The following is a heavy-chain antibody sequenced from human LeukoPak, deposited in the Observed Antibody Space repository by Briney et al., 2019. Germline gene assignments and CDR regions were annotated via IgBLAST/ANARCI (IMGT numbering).Heavy chain of an antibody. CDR3: AKGPRTVRFGDRHKGMFDY. V-gene: IGHV3-7*03. CDR1: GFTFSSYW. D-gene: IGHD3-10*01. Sequence: QTGGSLRLSCAASGFTFSSYWMSWVRQAPGKGLEWVANIKQDGSEKYYVDSVKGRFTISRDNSKNTLYLQMNSLRAEDTAVYYCAKGPRTVRFGDRHKGMFDYWGQGTLVTVSS. J-gene: IGHJ4*02. CDR2: IKQDGSEK.